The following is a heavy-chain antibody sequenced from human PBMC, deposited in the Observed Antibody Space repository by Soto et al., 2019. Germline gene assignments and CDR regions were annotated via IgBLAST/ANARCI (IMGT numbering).Heavy chain of an antibody. CDR2: IYSGGST. CDR1: GFIVSSYY. D-gene: IGHD2-15*01. V-gene: IGHV3-53*01. CDR3: ATIGGSSPVSLPLVLLDH. Sequence: GGSLRLAWAGSGFIVSSYYISWVRQAPGKGLESISVIYSGGSTYYAASVKGTFTVYRDKSENTLYLPLNSLRVDNKAVYYCATIGGSSPVSLPLVLLDHWGQGALVTVSS. J-gene: IGHJ4*02.